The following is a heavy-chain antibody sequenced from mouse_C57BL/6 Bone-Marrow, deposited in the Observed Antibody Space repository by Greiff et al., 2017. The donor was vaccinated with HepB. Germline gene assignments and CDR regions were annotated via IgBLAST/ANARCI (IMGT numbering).Heavy chain of an antibody. CDR3: AREGNYYGVYYAMDY. J-gene: IGHJ4*01. CDR2: IDPSDSYT. Sequence: QVQLQHPGAELVKPGASVKLSCKASGYTFTSYWMQWVKQRPGQGLEWIGEIDPSDSYTNYNQKFKGKATLTVDTSSSTAYMQLSSLTSEDSAVYYCAREGNYYGVYYAMDYWGQGTSVTVSS. V-gene: IGHV1-50*01. D-gene: IGHD1-1*01. CDR1: GYTFTSYW.